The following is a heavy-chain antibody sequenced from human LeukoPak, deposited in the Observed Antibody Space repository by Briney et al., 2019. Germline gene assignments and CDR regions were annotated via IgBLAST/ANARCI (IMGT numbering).Heavy chain of an antibody. CDR3: ARFSYAFDI. CDR1: GGSISSSSYY. V-gene: IGHV4-39*01. CDR2: IYYSGST. J-gene: IGHJ3*02. Sequence: SETLSLTCTVSGGSISSSSYYWGWIRQPLGKGLEWIGSIYYSGSTYYNPSLKSRVTISVDTSKNQFSLKLSSVTAADTAVYYCARFSYAFDIWGQGTMVTVSS.